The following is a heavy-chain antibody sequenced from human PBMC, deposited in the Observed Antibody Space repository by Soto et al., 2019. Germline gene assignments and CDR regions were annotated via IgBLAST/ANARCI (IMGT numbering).Heavy chain of an antibody. CDR2: IVVGSGNT. CDR3: AADRPPGY. J-gene: IGHJ4*02. V-gene: IGHV1-58*01. Sequence: SVKVSFKASGFSFTSTAVQWVRQARGQRLEWIGWIVVGSGNTNYAQKFQERVTITRDVSTSTAYMELSSLRSEDTAVYYCAADRPPGYWGQGTLVTVSS. CDR1: GFSFTSTA.